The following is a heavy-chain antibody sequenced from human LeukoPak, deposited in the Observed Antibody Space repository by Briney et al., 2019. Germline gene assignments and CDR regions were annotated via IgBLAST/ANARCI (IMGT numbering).Heavy chain of an antibody. CDR3: ASLVVPAASSVDY. J-gene: IGHJ4*02. V-gene: IGHV3-21*01. CDR1: GFTFDDYG. D-gene: IGHD2-2*01. CDR2: ISSSSSYI. Sequence: GGSLRLSCAASGFTFDDYGMSWVRQAPGKGLEWVSSISSSSSYIYYADSVKGRFTISRDNAKNSLYLQMNSLRAEDTAVYYCASLVVPAASSVDYWGQGTLVTVSS.